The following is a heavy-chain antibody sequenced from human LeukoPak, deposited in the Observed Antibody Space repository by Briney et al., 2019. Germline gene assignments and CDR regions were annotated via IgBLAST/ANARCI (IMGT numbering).Heavy chain of an antibody. CDR3: AVAGTGNAY. J-gene: IGHJ4*02. CDR1: GGTFSSYA. D-gene: IGHD6-19*01. V-gene: IGHV1-69*04. CDR2: IIPILGIA. Sequence: SVKVSCKASGGTFSSYAISWVRQPPGQGLEWMGRIIPILGIANYAQKFQDRVTITADKSTSTAYMELSSLRSEDTAVYYCAVAGTGNAYCGQGSPLTVSS.